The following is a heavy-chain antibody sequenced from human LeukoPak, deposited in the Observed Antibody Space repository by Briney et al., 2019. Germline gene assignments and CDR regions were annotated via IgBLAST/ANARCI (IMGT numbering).Heavy chain of an antibody. V-gene: IGHV3-30*18. J-gene: IGHJ5*02. D-gene: IGHD5-18*01. CDR1: GFTFSSYG. CDR2: ISYDGSNK. Sequence: GRSLRLSCAASGFTFSSYGMHWVRQAPGKGLEWVAVISYDGSNKYYADSVKGRFTISRDNSKNTLYLQMNSPRAEDTAVYYCAQDHGYSFSWFDPWGQGTLVTVSS. CDR3: AQDHGYSFSWFDP.